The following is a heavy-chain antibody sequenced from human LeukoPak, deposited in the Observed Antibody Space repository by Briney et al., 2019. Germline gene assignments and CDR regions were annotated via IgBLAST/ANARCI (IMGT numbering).Heavy chain of an antibody. CDR2: MQSTGNS. D-gene: IGHD5-18*01. J-gene: IGHJ4*02. Sequence: SETLSLTCTVSGGSISTYHWNWIRKSPEKGLEWIGYMQSTGNSNYNPSLKGRVTMSVDMSRNQIVLNLSSVTAADTAVYFCARDKQHSYGRYFDHWGQGTLVTVSS. CDR3: ARDKQHSYGRYFDH. V-gene: IGHV4-59*01. CDR1: GGSISTYH.